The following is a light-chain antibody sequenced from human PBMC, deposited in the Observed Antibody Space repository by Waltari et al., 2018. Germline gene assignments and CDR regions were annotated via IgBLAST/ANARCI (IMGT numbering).Light chain of an antibody. CDR3: QTGGHGTWV. CDR1: SGHSSNI. Sequence: QLVVTQSPSASASLGASVKLTCTLSSGHSSNIIAWLQQQPEKGPRYLMKVNSDGSHSRGDEIPDRFSGSSSGAERYLTISSLQAEDEADYYCQTGGHGTWVFGGGTKSTVL. CDR2: VNSDGSH. V-gene: IGLV4-69*01. J-gene: IGLJ3*02.